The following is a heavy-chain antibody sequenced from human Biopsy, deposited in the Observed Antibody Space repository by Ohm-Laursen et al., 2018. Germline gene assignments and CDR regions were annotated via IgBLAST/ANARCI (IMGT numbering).Heavy chain of an antibody. V-gene: IGHV3-74*03. D-gene: IGHD3-10*01. CDR3: ATELLPPGVGGPWLDS. CDR1: GFTFNSYW. CDR2: INIDGSGT. Sequence: SLRLSCTATGFTFNSYWMHWVRQAPGKGLVWVSRINIDGSGTKYADSVKGRFTVSRDNTKNTLYLQMNSLRAADTAIYFCATELLPPGVGGPWLDSWGQGTPVTVSS. J-gene: IGHJ5*01.